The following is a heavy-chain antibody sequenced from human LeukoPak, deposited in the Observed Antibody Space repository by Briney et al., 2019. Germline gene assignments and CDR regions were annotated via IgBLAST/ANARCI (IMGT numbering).Heavy chain of an antibody. J-gene: IGHJ4*02. V-gene: IGHV4-59*01. D-gene: IGHD5-24*01. CDR1: GASISSYY. Sequence: SETLSLTCTVSGASISSYYWSWIRQPPGKGLEWIGDIYYSGSIKYNPSLKSRVTMSVDTSKNQFSLKLSSVTAADTAIYYCARSKRDGYNYFDYWGQGTLVTVSS. CDR2: IYYSGSI. CDR3: ARSKRDGYNYFDY.